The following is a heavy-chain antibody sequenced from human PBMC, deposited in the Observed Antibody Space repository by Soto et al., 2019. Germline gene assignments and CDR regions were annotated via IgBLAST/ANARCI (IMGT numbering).Heavy chain of an antibody. D-gene: IGHD2-15*01. J-gene: IGHJ3*02. CDR3: ARIIGYCRNNDCSWTFDI. CDR1: GYSFISYW. V-gene: IGHV5-51*01. Sequence: PGESLKISCKTSGYSFISYWVAWVRQLPGKGLEWMGTFYPGDSTSTYSPSFQGQVTISVDKSISTAYLQLSSLKASDTAMYYCARIIGYCRNNDCSWTFDIWGQGTIVTV. CDR2: FYPGDSTS.